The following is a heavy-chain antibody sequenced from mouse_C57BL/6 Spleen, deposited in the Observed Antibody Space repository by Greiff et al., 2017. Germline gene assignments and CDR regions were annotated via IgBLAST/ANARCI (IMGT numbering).Heavy chain of an antibody. J-gene: IGHJ1*03. CDR1: GYTFTSYW. D-gene: IGHD1-1*01. Sequence: QVQLQQPGAELVMPGASVSLSCKASGYTFTSYWLHWVKQRPGQGLEWIGEIDPSDSYTNYNQNFKGTSTMTVDTSSSTAYMQLSSLTSEDSAVYYCARGSSPAIDVRGTGTTVTVSS. V-gene: IGHV1-69*01. CDR3: ARGSSPAIDV. CDR2: IDPSDSYT.